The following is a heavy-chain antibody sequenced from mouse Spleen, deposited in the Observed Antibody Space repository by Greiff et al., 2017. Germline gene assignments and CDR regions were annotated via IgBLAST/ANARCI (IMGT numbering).Heavy chain of an antibody. CDR3: ARPLGRGFAY. J-gene: IGHJ3*01. D-gene: IGHD4-1*01. V-gene: IGHV5-9-1*01. CDR1: GFTLSSSA. CDR2: ISSGGSYT. Sequence: DVKLVESGGGLVKPGGSLKLSCEASGFTLSSSAMSWGRQTPEKRREGVATISSGGSYTYYPESVKGRFPITRDNAKNTLYLQMGSVRYEGTAMYYCARPLGRGFAYWGQGTLVTVSA.